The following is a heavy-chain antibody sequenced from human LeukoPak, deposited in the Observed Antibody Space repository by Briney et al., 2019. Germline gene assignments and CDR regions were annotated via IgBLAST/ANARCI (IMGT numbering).Heavy chain of an antibody. CDR2: INEDGGKT. CDR1: GFSFDDYP. J-gene: IGHJ3*02. V-gene: IGHV3-43*02. D-gene: IGHD2-15*01. Sequence: QPGGSLRLSCAASGFSFDDYPMHWVRQAPGKGLEWVSLINEDGGKTFYADPVRGRFTISRDNSKNSLYLQMNSLRTKDSALYYCAKEIDTLGTNAFDIWGQGTIVTVSS. CDR3: AKEIDTLGTNAFDI.